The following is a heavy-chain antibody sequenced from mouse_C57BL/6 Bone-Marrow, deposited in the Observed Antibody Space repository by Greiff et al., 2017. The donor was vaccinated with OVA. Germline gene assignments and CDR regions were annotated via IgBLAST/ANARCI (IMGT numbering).Heavy chain of an antibody. D-gene: IGHD1-2*01. V-gene: IGHV3-8*01. CDR1: GYSITSDY. J-gene: IGHJ4*01. Sequence: VQLQQSGPGLAKPSQSLSLTCSVTGYSITSDYWNWIRKFPGNNLEYMGYISYSGSTTYYPSLISRISISRDTSKNQYYLQLNSVTTEDTATYYCARFGYGSYYAMDYWGQGTSVTVSS. CDR3: ARFGYGSYYAMDY. CDR2: ISYSGST.